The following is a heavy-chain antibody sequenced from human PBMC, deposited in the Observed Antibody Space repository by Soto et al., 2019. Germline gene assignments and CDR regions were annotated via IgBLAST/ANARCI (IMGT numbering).Heavy chain of an antibody. V-gene: IGHV1-69*01. CDR3: ASEPGGSGMGCYGMDV. CDR2: VITIFGTA. D-gene: IGHD3-10*01. Sequence: QVQLVQSGAEVKKPGSSVKVSCKASGGTFSSYAISWVRQAPGQGLEWRGGVITIFGTANYAQKFQGRVTITADESTSTSYMELSSLRSEDTAVYYCASEPGGSGMGCYGMDVWGQGTTVTVSS. CDR1: GGTFSSYA. J-gene: IGHJ6*02.